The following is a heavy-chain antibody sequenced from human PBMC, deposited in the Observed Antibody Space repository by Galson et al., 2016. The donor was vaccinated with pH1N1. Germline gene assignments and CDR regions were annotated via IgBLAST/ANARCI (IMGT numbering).Heavy chain of an antibody. J-gene: IGHJ3*02. V-gene: IGHV5-51*03. Sequence: QSGAEVKKPGESLKISCKASGYSFISQWIAWVRQVPGKGLEWVGVVNPGGSTIRYSPSFQGQVTISSDKSISTAYLQWISLRASDTATYYCARQYDFGDYRGNAFEIWGQGTVVLVSS. CDR2: VNPGGSTI. CDR1: GYSFISQW. CDR3: ARQYDFGDYRGNAFEI. D-gene: IGHD4-17*01.